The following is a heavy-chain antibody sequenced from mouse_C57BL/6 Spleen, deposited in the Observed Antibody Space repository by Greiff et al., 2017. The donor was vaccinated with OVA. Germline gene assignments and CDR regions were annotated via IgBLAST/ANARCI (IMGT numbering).Heavy chain of an antibody. J-gene: IGHJ1*03. Sequence: QVQLQQPGAELVMPGASVKLSCKASGYTFTSYWMHWVKQRPGQGLEWIGEIDPSDSYTNYNQNFKGKSTLTVDKSSSTAYMQLSSLTSEDSAVYYSARRGGNGSPYRYYGVWGTGATVTV. CDR2: IDPSDSYT. V-gene: IGHV1-69*01. D-gene: IGHD1-1*01. CDR3: ARRGGNGSPYRYYGV. CDR1: GYTFTSYW.